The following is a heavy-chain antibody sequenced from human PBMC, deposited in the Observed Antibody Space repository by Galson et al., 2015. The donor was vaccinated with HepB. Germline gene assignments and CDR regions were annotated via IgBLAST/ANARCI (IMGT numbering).Heavy chain of an antibody. D-gene: IGHD2-21*02. CDR2: MKPNSGNT. J-gene: IGHJ3*02. V-gene: IGHV1-8*01. CDR1: GYTFTSYD. CDR3: ARSCGGDCYSMFRSDAFDI. Sequence: SVKVSCKASGYTFTSYDINWVRQATGQGLEWMGWMKPNSGNTGYAQKFQGRVTMTRNTSISTAYMELSSLRSEDTAVYYCARSCGGDCYSMFRSDAFDIWGQGTMVTVSS.